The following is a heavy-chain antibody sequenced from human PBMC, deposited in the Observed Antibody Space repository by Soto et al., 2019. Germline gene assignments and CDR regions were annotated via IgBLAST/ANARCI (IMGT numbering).Heavy chain of an antibody. CDR1: GYTFTGYY. V-gene: IGHV1-2*02. J-gene: IGHJ3*02. CDR3: ARGYCSSTSCYDVDDAFDI. CDR2: INPNSGGT. Sequence: GASVKVSCKASGYTFTGYYMHWVRQAPGQGLEWVGWINPNSGGTNYAQKFQGRVTMTRDTSISTAYMELSRLRSDDTAVYYCARGYCSSTSCYDVDDAFDIWGQGTMVTVSS. D-gene: IGHD2-2*01.